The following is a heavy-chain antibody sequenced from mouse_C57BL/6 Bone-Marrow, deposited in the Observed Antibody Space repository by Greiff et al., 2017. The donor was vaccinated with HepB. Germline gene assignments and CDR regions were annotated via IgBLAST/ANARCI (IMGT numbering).Heavy chain of an antibody. V-gene: IGHV1-36*01. Sequence: VHVKQSGPVLVKPGPSVKISCKASGFTFTDYYMHWVKQSHGKSLEWIGLVYPYNGGTSYNQKFKGKATLTVDTSSSTAYMELNSLTSEDSAVYYCAREDYYGSRSFDYWGQGTTLTVSS. J-gene: IGHJ2*01. CDR2: VYPYNGGT. CDR1: GFTFTDYY. CDR3: AREDYYGSRSFDY. D-gene: IGHD1-1*01.